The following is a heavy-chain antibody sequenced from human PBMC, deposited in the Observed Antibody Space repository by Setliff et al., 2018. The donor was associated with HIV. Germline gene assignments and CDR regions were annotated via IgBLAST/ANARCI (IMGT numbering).Heavy chain of an antibody. CDR2: IYNSGYS. D-gene: IGHD5-12*01. CDR1: GAPISSYY. CDR3: ARGDGYRANDAYYDTGMDV. J-gene: IGHJ6*02. Sequence: SETLSLTCKVSGAPISSYYWNWIRQPPGKGLEWIGYIYNSGYSNSKASLKSRVTISLDTSKNQFSLKLSSVTAADTAVYYCARGDGYRANDAYYDTGMDVWGQGITVTVSS. V-gene: IGHV4-59*01.